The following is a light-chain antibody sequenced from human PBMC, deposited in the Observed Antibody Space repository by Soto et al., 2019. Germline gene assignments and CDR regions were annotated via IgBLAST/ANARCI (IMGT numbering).Light chain of an antibody. CDR2: QAS. CDR1: QSISSC. CDR3: LQYNNYPWT. Sequence: DIQLTQSPSTLSASVGDRVSITCRASQSISSCFAWYQQKPGKAPKLLIYQASTLESGVPSNFSGSGSGTEFTLTISSLQPEDFATYYCLQYNNYPWTFGQGTKVDI. V-gene: IGKV1-5*03. J-gene: IGKJ1*01.